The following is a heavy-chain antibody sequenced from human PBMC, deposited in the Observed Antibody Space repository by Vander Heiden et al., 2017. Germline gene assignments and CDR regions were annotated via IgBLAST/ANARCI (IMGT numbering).Heavy chain of an antibody. V-gene: IGHV1-69*06. CDR2: IIPIFGTA. Sequence: QVQLVQSGAEVKKPGSAGKVSCKASGGTFSSYAISWVRQAPGQGLEWMGGIIPIFGTANYAQKFQGRVTITADKSTSTAYMELSSLRSEDTAVYYCARISDTAMAKDAFDIWGQGTMVTVSS. CDR3: ARISDTAMAKDAFDI. J-gene: IGHJ3*02. CDR1: GGTFSSYA. D-gene: IGHD5-18*01.